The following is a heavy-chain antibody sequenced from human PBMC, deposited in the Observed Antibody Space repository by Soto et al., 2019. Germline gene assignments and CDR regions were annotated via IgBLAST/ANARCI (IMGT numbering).Heavy chain of an antibody. D-gene: IGHD1-1*01. CDR2: ITTSGSTI. Sequence: PGGSLRLSCAASGFTFSSYEMNWVRQAPGKGLEWVSYITTSGSTIYYADSVKGRFTISRDNAKNSLYLQMNSLRAEDTAVYYCARGNSQLNVYWGQGNLVTVSS. J-gene: IGHJ4*02. CDR3: ARGNSQLNVY. CDR1: GFTFSSYE. V-gene: IGHV3-48*03.